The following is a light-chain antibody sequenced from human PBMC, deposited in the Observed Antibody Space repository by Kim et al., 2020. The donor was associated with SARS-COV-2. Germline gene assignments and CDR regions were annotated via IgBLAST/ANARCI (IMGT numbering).Light chain of an antibody. CDR2: EAS. J-gene: IGKJ2*01. CDR1: QSISGW. CDR3: QQYYAYAT. V-gene: IGKV1-5*03. Sequence: LSASVGDRVTLTCRASQSISGWLAWYQQKPGKAPKLLIYEASNLESGVSSRFSGSGSGTEFTLTITSLQPDDFGTYYCQQYYAYATFGQGTKLEI.